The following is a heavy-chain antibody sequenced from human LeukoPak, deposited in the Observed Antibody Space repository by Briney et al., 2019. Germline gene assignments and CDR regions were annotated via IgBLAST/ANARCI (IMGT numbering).Heavy chain of an antibody. J-gene: IGHJ5*02. CDR3: ARVGTTGTGGFDP. Sequence: PGGSLRLSCAASGFTFSSYWMHWVRQAPGKGLVWVSRINSDGSSTSYADSVKGLFTISRDNAKNTLYLQMNSLRAEDTAVYYCARVGTTGTGGFDPWGQGTLVTVSS. CDR1: GFTFSSYW. D-gene: IGHD1-1*01. CDR2: INSDGSST. V-gene: IGHV3-74*01.